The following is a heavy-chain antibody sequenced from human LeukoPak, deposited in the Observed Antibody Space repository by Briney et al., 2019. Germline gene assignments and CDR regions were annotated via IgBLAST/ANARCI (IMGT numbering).Heavy chain of an antibody. V-gene: IGHV1-69*13. CDR3: ARKYTVTTGRNYYYYGMDV. CDR2: IIPIFGTA. Sequence: GASVKVSCKASGGTFSSYAISWVRQAPGQGLEWMGGIIPIFGTANYAQKFQGRVTITADESTSTAYMELSSLRSEDTAVYYCARKYTVTTGRNYYYYGMDVWGQGTTVTVSS. D-gene: IGHD4-17*01. J-gene: IGHJ6*02. CDR1: GGTFSSYA.